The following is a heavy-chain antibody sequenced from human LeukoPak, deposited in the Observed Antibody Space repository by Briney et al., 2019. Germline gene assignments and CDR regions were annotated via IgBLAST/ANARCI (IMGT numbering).Heavy chain of an antibody. Sequence: SETLSLTCTVSGGSVSSGSYYWSWIRQPPGRGLEWIAYIHYSGSAAYNPSLKSRVTISRDMSTNQFSLEMTSVAAADTAVYFCARDMGAPDYGSYSVDYWGQGTLVTVSS. J-gene: IGHJ4*02. D-gene: IGHD4-23*01. CDR2: IHYSGSA. CDR3: ARDMGAPDYGSYSVDY. V-gene: IGHV4-61*01. CDR1: GGSVSSGSYY.